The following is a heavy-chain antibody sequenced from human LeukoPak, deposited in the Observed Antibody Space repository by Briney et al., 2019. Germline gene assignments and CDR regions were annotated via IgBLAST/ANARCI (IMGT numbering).Heavy chain of an antibody. CDR2: IKPNTGGT. Sequence: PGASVKVSCTTSGYTFTDHYIHWVRQAPGQGLEWMAWIKPNTGGTKYAEKFQGRVTVTRDASISTAYMELNGLRSDDTAVYFCARGPGTRIVVSNEYFHHWGQGTLVTVSS. D-gene: IGHD1-26*01. J-gene: IGHJ1*01. V-gene: IGHV1-2*02. CDR1: GYTFTDHY. CDR3: ARGPGTRIVVSNEYFHH.